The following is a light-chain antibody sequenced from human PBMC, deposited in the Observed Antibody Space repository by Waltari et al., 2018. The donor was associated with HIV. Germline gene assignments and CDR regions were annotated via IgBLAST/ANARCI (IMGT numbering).Light chain of an antibody. CDR3: QSYDSRLSGSV. V-gene: IGLV1-40*01. CDR2: GNV. Sequence: SVLTQPPSVSGAPGQRVTISCSESGPNIGATYYVHWYQHLPGTAPKLLIYGNVNLPSGVPDRFSGSKSGTSASLAITGLQPEDEGDYYCQSYDSRLSGSVFGGGTKLTVL. CDR1: GPNIGATYY. J-gene: IGLJ2*01.